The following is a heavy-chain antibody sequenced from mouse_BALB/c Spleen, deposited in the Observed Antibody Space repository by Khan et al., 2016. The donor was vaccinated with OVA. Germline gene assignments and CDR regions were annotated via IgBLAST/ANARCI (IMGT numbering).Heavy chain of an antibody. J-gene: IGHJ2*01. D-gene: IGHD3-1*01. CDR2: TYPGGGYT. Sequence: QVQLQQPGAELVRPGTSVKMSCKAAGYTFTNYWIGWVKQRPGHGLEWIGDTYPGGGYTNYNEKFKGKATLTADKSSSTAYMQLSGLTSEDFAIYYCARRGAARAKWGYFDYWGQGTTLTVSS. CDR3: ARRGAARAKWGYFDY. CDR1: GYTFTNYW. V-gene: IGHV1-63*02.